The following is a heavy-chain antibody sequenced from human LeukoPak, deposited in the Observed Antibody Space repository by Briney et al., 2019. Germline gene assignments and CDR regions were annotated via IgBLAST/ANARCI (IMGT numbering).Heavy chain of an antibody. CDR1: GFTFSNAW. D-gene: IGHD3-10*01. V-gene: IGHV3-15*01. CDR3: STAMFRGVWPDY. CDR2: IKSKTDGGTT. Sequence: GGSLRLSCAASGFTFSNAWMRWVRQAPGKGLEWVGRIKSKTDGGTTDYAAPVKGRFTISRDDSKNTLYLQMNSLKTEDTAVYYCSTAMFRGVWPDYWGQGTLVTVSS. J-gene: IGHJ4*02.